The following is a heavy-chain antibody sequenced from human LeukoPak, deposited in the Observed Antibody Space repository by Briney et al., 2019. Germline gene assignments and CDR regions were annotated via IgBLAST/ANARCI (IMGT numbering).Heavy chain of an antibody. D-gene: IGHD6-19*01. CDR3: TTQYSSGWYVAFDI. CDR2: KSKTDGGTT. Sequence: GGSLRLSCAASGFTFSNAWMSWVRQAPGKGLEWVGRKSKTDGGTTDYAAPVKGRFTISRDDSKNTLYLQMNSLKTEDTAVYYCTTQYSSGWYVAFDIWGQGTTVTVSS. J-gene: IGHJ3*02. CDR1: GFTFSNAW. V-gene: IGHV3-15*01.